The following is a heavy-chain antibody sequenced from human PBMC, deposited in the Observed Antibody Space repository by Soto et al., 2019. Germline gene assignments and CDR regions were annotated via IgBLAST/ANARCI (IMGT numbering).Heavy chain of an antibody. J-gene: IGHJ6*02. CDR2: INPNSGGT. CDR1: GYTFTGYY. CDR3: ARAGGWCSSTSCPIYYYGMDV. Sequence: ASVKVSCKASGYTFTGYYMHWVRQAPGQGLEWMGWINPNSGGTNYAQKFQGWVTMTRDTSISTAYMELSRLRSDDTAVYYCARAGGWCSSTSCPIYYYGMDVWGQGTTVTVSS. D-gene: IGHD2-2*01. V-gene: IGHV1-2*04.